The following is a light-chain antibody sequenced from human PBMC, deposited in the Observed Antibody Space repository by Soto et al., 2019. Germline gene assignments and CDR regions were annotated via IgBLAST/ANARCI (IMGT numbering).Light chain of an antibody. Sequence: QSALTQPPSASGSPGQSVTVSCTGTSSDVGGYKYVSWYQQHPGKAPQLMIFVVNKRPSGVPDRFTGSKSGNTASLTVSGLQPEDEADHYCISYAGINNLGVFRTGTKLTVL. V-gene: IGLV2-8*01. CDR2: VVN. CDR1: SSDVGGYKY. CDR3: ISYAGINNLGV. J-gene: IGLJ1*01.